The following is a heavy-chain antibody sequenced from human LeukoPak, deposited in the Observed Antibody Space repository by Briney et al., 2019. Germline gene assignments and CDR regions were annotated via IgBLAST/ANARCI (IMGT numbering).Heavy chain of an antibody. D-gene: IGHD3-10*01. CDR2: IKQDGSEK. CDR1: GFTMSSYW. J-gene: IGHJ4*02. Sequence: GGSLRLSCAASGFTMSSYWMSWVRQAPGKGLEWVANIKQDGSEKYYVDSVKGRFTISRDNSKNTLYLQMNSLRAEDAAVYYCAKLAKYFYGSETYYFFEHWGQGTPVTASS. V-gene: IGHV3-7*03. CDR3: AKLAKYFYGSETYYFFEH.